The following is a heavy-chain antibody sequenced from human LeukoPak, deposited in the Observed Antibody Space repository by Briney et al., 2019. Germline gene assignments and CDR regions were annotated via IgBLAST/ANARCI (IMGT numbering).Heavy chain of an antibody. J-gene: IGHJ4*02. CDR2: IYPGDSDT. D-gene: IGHD4-23*01. Sequence: GGSLKISCQTSGSTFTSYWITWVRQMPGKGLEWMGIIYPGDSDTTYSPSFQGQVTISADKSINTAYLQWSSLKASDTAMYYCARRDYGGKHFDYWGQGTLVTVSS. V-gene: IGHV5-51*01. CDR3: ARRDYGGKHFDY. CDR1: GSTFTSYW.